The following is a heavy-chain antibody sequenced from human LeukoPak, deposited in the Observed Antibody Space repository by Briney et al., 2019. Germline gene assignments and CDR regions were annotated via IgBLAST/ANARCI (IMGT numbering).Heavy chain of an antibody. CDR2: IKQDGSER. V-gene: IGHV3-7*04. Sequence: GGSLRLSCTASGFTFRNYWMTWVRQAPGKGLEWVANIKQDGSERYYVDSVKGRFTMSRDNAKNSLFLQMNSLRAEDTAVYYCARGVDIVAPLDYWGPGTLVTVSS. CDR1: GFTFRNYW. CDR3: ARGVDIVAPLDY. J-gene: IGHJ4*02. D-gene: IGHD5-12*01.